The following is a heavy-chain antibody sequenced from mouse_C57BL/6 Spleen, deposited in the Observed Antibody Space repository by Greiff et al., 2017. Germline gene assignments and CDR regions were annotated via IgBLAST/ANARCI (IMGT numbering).Heavy chain of an antibody. D-gene: IGHD2-4*01. CDR2: INPSNGGT. CDR1: GYTFPSYW. V-gene: IGHV1-53*01. CDR3: AREDYGDYYAMDD. Sequence: QVQLQQPGTELVKPGASVKLSCKASGYTFPSYWMHWVKQRPGQGLEWIGNINPSNGGTNYNEKFKSKATLTVDKSSSTAYMQLSSLTSEDSAVYYCAREDYGDYYAMDDWGQGTSVTVSS. J-gene: IGHJ4*01.